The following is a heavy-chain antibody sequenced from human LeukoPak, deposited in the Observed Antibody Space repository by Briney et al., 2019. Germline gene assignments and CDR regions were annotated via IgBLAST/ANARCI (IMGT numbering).Heavy chain of an antibody. CDR2: IKPGDSVT. Sequence: ASVKVSCTASGYTFSSYYMHWVRQAPGQGLEWIGIIKPGDSVTSYSQKLQGRVTMTTDTSTSTAYMELRSLRSDDTAVYYCARDHQYYYDSSGAWGQGTLVTVSS. CDR3: ARDHQYYYDSSGA. CDR1: GYTFSSYY. V-gene: IGHV1-46*01. D-gene: IGHD3-22*01. J-gene: IGHJ5*02.